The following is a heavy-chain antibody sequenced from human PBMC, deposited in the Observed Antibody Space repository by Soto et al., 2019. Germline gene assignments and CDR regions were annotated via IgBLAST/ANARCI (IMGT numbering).Heavy chain of an antibody. Sequence: EGQLLESGGGLVQPGGSLRLSCAASGFTFSNYAVTWVRQAPGKGLEWVSTISGSGGSTYYAESVKGRFTISRDNSQNTLYLQMNSLRDEDTAVYYCAKDQGSSWSEIDYWGQGTLVTVSS. CDR3: AKDQGSSWSEIDY. D-gene: IGHD6-13*01. CDR1: GFTFSNYA. CDR2: ISGSGGST. V-gene: IGHV3-23*01. J-gene: IGHJ4*02.